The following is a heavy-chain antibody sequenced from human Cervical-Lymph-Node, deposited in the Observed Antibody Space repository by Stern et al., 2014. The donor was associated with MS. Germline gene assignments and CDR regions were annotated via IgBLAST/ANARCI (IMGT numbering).Heavy chain of an antibody. Sequence: VQLVESGGGLVQPGGSLRLSCSASGFTFINYGLHWVRQAPGRGLEWISYISSSSSYIYSADSVKGRFTISRDNAENSLDLQMNSLRAEDTAVYYCARDMGITGYYFDYWGQGTLVTVSS. V-gene: IGHV3-48*01. CDR3: ARDMGITGYYFDY. CDR2: ISSSSSYI. CDR1: GFTFINYG. D-gene: IGHD1-14*01. J-gene: IGHJ4*02.